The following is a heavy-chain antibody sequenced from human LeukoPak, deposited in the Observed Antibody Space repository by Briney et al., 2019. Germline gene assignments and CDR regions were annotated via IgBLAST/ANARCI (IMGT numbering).Heavy chain of an antibody. CDR3: ARSYYDILTGLFDY. Sequence: GGSLRLSCAASGFTFSNYAMSWVRQAPGKGLEWVSSISAASSYTYYTDSVKGRLTISRDNVKNSLSLQINSLRAEDTAVYYCARSYYDILTGLFDYWGQGTLVTVSS. CDR1: GFTFSNYA. D-gene: IGHD3-9*01. V-gene: IGHV3-21*01. CDR2: ISAASSYT. J-gene: IGHJ4*02.